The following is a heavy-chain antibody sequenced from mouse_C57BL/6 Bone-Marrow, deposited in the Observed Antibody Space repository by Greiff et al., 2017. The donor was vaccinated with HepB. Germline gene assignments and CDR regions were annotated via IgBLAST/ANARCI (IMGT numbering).Heavy chain of an antibody. CDR1: GYSFTGYY. Sequence: DVHLVESGPELVKPGASVKISCKASGYSFTGYYMNWVKQSPEKSLEWIGEINPSTGGTTYNQKFKAKATLTVDKSSSTAYMQLKSLTSEDSAVYYCARSPSYYGSSYGWYFDVWGTGTTVTVSS. J-gene: IGHJ1*03. CDR3: ARSPSYYGSSYGWYFDV. D-gene: IGHD1-1*01. CDR2: INPSTGGT. V-gene: IGHV1-42*01.